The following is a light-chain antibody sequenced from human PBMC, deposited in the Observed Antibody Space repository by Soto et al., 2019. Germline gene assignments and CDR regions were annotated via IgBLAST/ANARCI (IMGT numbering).Light chain of an antibody. CDR3: QQYNTDSPLT. J-gene: IGKJ4*01. V-gene: IGKV1-5*01. Sequence: DIQMTQSPSTLSASVGDRVTITCRASQSISSRLAWYQQKQGKAPKLLIYDASILESGAPSRFSGSGAGTEFTLTISSLPPDDFATYYCQQYNTDSPLTFGGGTKVEIK. CDR2: DAS. CDR1: QSISSR.